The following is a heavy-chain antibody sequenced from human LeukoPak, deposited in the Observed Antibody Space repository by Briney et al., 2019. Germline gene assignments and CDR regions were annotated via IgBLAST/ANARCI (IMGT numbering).Heavy chain of an antibody. Sequence: PTGGSLRLSCAASGFVFSDFGILWVRQAPVKGLEWVAFISYDGSNKNYADSVKGRSTISRDNSEKTVYLQMNSLRAEDTAVYYCARAGDYGSGSCAFDMWGQGTMVTVSS. J-gene: IGHJ3*02. CDR2: ISYDGSNK. V-gene: IGHV3-30*03. CDR1: GFVFSDFG. CDR3: ARAGDYGSGSCAFDM. D-gene: IGHD3-10*01.